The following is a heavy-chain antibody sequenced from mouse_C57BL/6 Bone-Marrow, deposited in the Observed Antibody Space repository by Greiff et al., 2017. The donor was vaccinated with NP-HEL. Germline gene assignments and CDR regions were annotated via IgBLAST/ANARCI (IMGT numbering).Heavy chain of an antibody. D-gene: IGHD2-3*01. J-gene: IGHJ2*01. CDR1: GFTFSSYA. CDR3: ARYDGPY. V-gene: IGHV5-4*03. CDR2: ISDGGSYT. Sequence: EVKLMESGGGLVKPGGSLKLSCAASGFTFSSYAMSWVRQTPEKRLEWVATISDGGSYTYYPDNVKGRFTISRDNAKNNLYLQMSHLKSEDTAMYYCARYDGPYWGQGTTLTVSS.